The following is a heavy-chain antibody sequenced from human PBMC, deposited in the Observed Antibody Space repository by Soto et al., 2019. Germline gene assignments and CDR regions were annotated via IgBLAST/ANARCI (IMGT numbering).Heavy chain of an antibody. Sequence: SETLSLTCTVSGGSISSSSYYWGWIRQPPGKGLEWIGSIYYSGSTYYNPSLKSRVTISVDTSKNQFSLKRSSVTAADTAVYYCARRRYCSSTSCEGPYNWFDPWGQGTLVTVSS. CDR2: IYYSGST. J-gene: IGHJ5*02. CDR3: ARRRYCSSTSCEGPYNWFDP. D-gene: IGHD2-2*01. V-gene: IGHV4-39*01. CDR1: GGSISSSSYY.